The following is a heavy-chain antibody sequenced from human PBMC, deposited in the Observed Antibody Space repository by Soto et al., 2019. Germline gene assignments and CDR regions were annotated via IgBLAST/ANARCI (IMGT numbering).Heavy chain of an antibody. V-gene: IGHV4-4*02. CDR1: GASVSSTYW. D-gene: IGHD3-16*02. CDR2: INHRGSA. CDR3: ARSTALSSYLYFDY. J-gene: IGHJ4*02. Sequence: PSETLSLTCAVSGASVSSTYWWSWVRQPPGKGPEWIGEINHRGSANYNPSLKSRVTMSLDISKSQFSLRLTSVTAADTAVYFCARSTALSSYLYFDYWGQGTLVTVSS.